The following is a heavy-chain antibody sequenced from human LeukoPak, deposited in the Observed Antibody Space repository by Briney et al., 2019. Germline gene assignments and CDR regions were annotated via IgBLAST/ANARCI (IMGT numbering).Heavy chain of an antibody. V-gene: IGHV3-33*06. CDR3: AKDFGGSYPTDFVY. J-gene: IGHJ4*02. D-gene: IGHD1-26*01. CDR2: IFYDGSDK. CDR1: GFIFSNYG. Sequence: GTSLRLSCAASGFIFSNYGFHWVRQAPGKGLEWVAAIFYDGSDKFYTDSVKGRFTISRDNSKNTLYLQMNSLRAEDTAVYYCAKDFGGSYPTDFVYWGQGTLVTVSS.